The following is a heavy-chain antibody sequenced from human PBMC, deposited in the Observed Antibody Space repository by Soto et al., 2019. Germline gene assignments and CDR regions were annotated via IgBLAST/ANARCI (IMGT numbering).Heavy chain of an antibody. CDR2: IYYSGST. CDR1: GGSISSGDYY. CDR3: ARDGLSSYDFWCCYYVPRYNWFYP. Sequence: LSLTCTVSGGSISSGDYYWSWIRQPPGKGLEWIGYIYYSGSTYYNPSLKSRVTISVDTSKNQFSLKLSSVTAADTAVYYCARDGLSSYDFWCCYYVPRYNWFYPWGQGTLVTVSS. J-gene: IGHJ5*02. V-gene: IGHV4-30-4*01. D-gene: IGHD3-3*01.